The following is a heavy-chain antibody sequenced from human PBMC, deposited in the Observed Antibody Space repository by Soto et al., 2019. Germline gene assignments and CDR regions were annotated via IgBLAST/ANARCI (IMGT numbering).Heavy chain of an antibody. CDR3: AINGGGGIHSYFDY. CDR2: ISGSGGST. Sequence: GGSLRLSCAASGFTFSSYAMSWVRQAPGKGLEWVSAISGSGGSTYYADSVKGRFTISRDNSKNTLYLQMNSLRAEDTAVYYFAINGGGGIHSYFDYWGQEPLVTV. D-gene: IGHD3-16*02. V-gene: IGHV3-23*01. CDR1: GFTFSSYA. J-gene: IGHJ4*02.